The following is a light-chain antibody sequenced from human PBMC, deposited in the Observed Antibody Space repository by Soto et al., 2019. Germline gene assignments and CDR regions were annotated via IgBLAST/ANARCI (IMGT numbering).Light chain of an antibody. CDR1: QDITNS. Sequence: DIQMTQSPSSLSASVGDRVTITCQASQDITNSLNWYQQKSGEAPRLLIYDASKLETGVPSRFSGSGSGTDFTFTISSLLPEDIATYYCQQYETVPLTFGGGTKVE. V-gene: IGKV1-33*01. J-gene: IGKJ4*01. CDR3: QQYETVPLT. CDR2: DAS.